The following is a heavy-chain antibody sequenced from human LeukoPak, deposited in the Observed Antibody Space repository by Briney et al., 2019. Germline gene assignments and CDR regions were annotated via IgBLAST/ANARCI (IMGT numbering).Heavy chain of an antibody. CDR2: INPNSGGT. CDR3: ARDGNYDSSLVSGYGMDV. J-gene: IGHJ6*02. D-gene: IGHD3-22*01. CDR1: GYTFTGYY. Sequence: ASVKVSCKASGYTFTGYYMHWVRQAPGQGLEWMGWINPNSGGTNYAQKFQGRVTMTRDTSISTAYMELSSVTAADTAVYYCARDGNYDSSLVSGYGMDVWGQGTTVTVSS. V-gene: IGHV1-2*02.